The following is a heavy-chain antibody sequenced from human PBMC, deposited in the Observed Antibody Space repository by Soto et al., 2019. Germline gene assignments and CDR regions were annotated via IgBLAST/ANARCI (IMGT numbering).Heavy chain of an antibody. J-gene: IGHJ6*02. CDR3: ARENSSGWYTVAGYYYYGMDV. Sequence: GASVKVSCKASGYTFTSYGISWVRQAPGQGLEWMGWISAYNGNTNYAQKLQGRVTMTTDTSTSTAYMELRSLRSDDTAVYYCARENSSGWYTVAGYYYYGMDVWGQGTTVTVSS. D-gene: IGHD6-19*01. V-gene: IGHV1-18*04. CDR2: ISAYNGNT. CDR1: GYTFTSYG.